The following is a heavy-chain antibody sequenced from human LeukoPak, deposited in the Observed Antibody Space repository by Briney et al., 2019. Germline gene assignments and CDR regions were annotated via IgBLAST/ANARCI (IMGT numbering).Heavy chain of an antibody. CDR3: ARQGDGYTPYFDY. CDR1: GYSFTTYW. CDR2: IYPDDSDT. D-gene: IGHD5-24*01. J-gene: IGHJ4*02. Sequence: GESLRISCKGSGYSFTTYWIGWVRQMPGKGLQWMGIIYPDDSDTRYSPSFQGQVTISADKSISTAYLQWSSLKASDTAMYYCARQGDGYTPYFDYWGQGTLVTVSS. V-gene: IGHV5-51*01.